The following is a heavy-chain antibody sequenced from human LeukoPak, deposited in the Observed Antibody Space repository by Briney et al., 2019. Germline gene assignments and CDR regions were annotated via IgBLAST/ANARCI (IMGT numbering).Heavy chain of an antibody. CDR3: ARTTEGGYTYGYFYYYYMDV. Sequence: PSETLSLTCTVSGGSMSSYYWSWIRQPPEKGLEWIGYIHYSGSTSYNPSLKSRVTISVDTSKNQFSLKLTSVTAADTAVYYCARTTEGGYTYGYFYYYYMDVWGKGTTVTISS. D-gene: IGHD5-18*01. J-gene: IGHJ6*03. CDR1: GGSMSSYY. V-gene: IGHV4-59*01. CDR2: IHYSGST.